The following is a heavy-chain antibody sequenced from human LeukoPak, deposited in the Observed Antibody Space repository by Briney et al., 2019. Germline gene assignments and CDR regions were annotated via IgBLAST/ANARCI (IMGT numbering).Heavy chain of an antibody. CDR2: IYHSGST. V-gene: IGHV4-38-2*02. D-gene: IGHD3-22*01. Sequence: PSETLSLTCTVSGYSISSGYYWGWIRQPPGKGLEWIGSIYHSGSTYYNPSLKSRVTISVDTSKNQFSLKLSSVTAADTAVYYCARLGDSSGYGYWGQGTLVTVSS. CDR3: ARLGDSSGYGY. J-gene: IGHJ4*02. CDR1: GYSISSGYY.